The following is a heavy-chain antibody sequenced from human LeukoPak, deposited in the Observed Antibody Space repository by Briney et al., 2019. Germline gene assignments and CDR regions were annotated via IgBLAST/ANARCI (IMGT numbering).Heavy chain of an antibody. Sequence: GGSLRLSCAASGFTFSSYGMHWVRQAPGKGLEWVAFIRYDGSNKYYADSVKGRFTISRDNSKNTLYLQMNSLRAEDTAVYYCAKDLPSTYDFSRGHFDYWGQGTLVTVSS. CDR1: GFTFSSYG. V-gene: IGHV3-30*02. CDR2: IRYDGSNK. CDR3: AKDLPSTYDFSRGHFDY. D-gene: IGHD3-3*01. J-gene: IGHJ4*02.